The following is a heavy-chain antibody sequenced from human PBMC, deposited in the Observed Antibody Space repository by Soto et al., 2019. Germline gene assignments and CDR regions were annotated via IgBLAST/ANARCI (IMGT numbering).Heavy chain of an antibody. CDR2: TSGSGGST. CDR1: GFTFNNYA. CDR3: ASSSGWYDYYYGMDV. Sequence: GGSLRLSCAASGFTFNNYAMNWVRQAPGEGLEWVSATSGSGGSTFYADSVKGRFTISRDNSKNTLYLQMNSLRAEDTAVYYCASSSGWYDYYYGMDVWGQGTTVTSP. J-gene: IGHJ6*02. V-gene: IGHV3-23*01. D-gene: IGHD6-19*01.